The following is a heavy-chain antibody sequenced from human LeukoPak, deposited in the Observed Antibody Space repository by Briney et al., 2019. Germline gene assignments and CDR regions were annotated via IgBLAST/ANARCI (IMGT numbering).Heavy chain of an antibody. J-gene: IGHJ5*02. V-gene: IGHV4-61*02. CDR3: AGGIAVAGTYWFDP. CDR1: GGSISSGSYY. Sequence: PSQTLSLTCTVSGGSISSGSYYWSWIRQRAGKGLEWIGRIYTSGSTNYNPSLKSRVTISVDTSKNQFSLKLSSVTAADTAVYYCAGGIAVAGTYWFDPWGQGTLVTVSS. CDR2: IYTSGST. D-gene: IGHD6-19*01.